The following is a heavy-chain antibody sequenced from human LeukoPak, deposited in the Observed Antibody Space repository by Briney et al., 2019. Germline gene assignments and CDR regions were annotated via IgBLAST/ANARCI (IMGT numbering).Heavy chain of an antibody. CDR1: GFTFSSYG. V-gene: IGHV3-30*02. Sequence: GGSLRLSCAASGFTFSSYGMHWVRQAPGKGLEWVAFIRYDGSNKYYADSVKGRFTISRDNSKNTLYLQMNSLRAEDTAVYYCAKVPLSVGGYLAEYMDVWGKGTTVTVSS. D-gene: IGHD5-12*01. CDR2: IRYDGSNK. CDR3: AKVPLSVGGYLAEYMDV. J-gene: IGHJ6*03.